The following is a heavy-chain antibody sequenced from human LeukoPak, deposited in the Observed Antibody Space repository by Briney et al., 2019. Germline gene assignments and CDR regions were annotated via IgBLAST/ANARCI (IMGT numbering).Heavy chain of an antibody. CDR1: GESFSDYY. Sequence: SETLSLTCAVYGESFSDYYWSWIRQPPGKGLEWIGEIYHSGSTNYNPSLKSRVTISVDKSKNQFSLKLSSVTAADTAVYYCASGWGSSWPLDYWGQGTLVTVSS. J-gene: IGHJ4*02. D-gene: IGHD6-13*01. V-gene: IGHV4-34*01. CDR2: IYHSGST. CDR3: ASGWGSSWPLDY.